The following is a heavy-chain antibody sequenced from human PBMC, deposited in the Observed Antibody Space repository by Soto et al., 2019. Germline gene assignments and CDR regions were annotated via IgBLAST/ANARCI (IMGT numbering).Heavy chain of an antibody. J-gene: IGHJ6*02. Sequence: PSETLSLTCTVSGGSISSGGYYWSWIRQHPGKGLEWIGYIYRSGNAYYNPSLKSRVAISVDTSKNQFSLKVSSVTFADTAVYYCARKHDFSSGSSYYSGLDVWGQVTSVTVSS. V-gene: IGHV4-31*02. CDR1: GGSISSGGYY. CDR3: ARKHDFSSGSSYYSGLDV. CDR2: IYRSGNA. D-gene: IGHD3-3*01.